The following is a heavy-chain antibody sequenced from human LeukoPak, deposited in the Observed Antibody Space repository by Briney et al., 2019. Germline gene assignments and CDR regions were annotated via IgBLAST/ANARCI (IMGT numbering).Heavy chain of an antibody. Sequence: ASVKVSCKSSGYTLAGYYMHWVRQAPGQGLEWMGWMNTHSGQTHSAKKFQGRVTMTRDTSINTDYMELTSLKSDDTAVYYCARKKVAVVATYDFWGQGTLVTVSS. CDR1: GYTLAGYY. V-gene: IGHV1-2*02. J-gene: IGHJ4*02. CDR2: MNTHSGQT. D-gene: IGHD6-19*01. CDR3: ARKKVAVVATYDF.